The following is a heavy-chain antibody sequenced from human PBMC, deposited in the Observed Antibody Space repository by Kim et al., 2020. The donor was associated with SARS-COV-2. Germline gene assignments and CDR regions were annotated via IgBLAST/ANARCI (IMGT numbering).Heavy chain of an antibody. Sequence: GGSLRLSCAASGFTFSSYVMAWVRQAPGKGLEWVSSITGSSASIHYADSVKGRFTISRDNSKNTLYLQMNSLRAEDTAVYFCAKWLEGRSPYFECWGQGTLVTVSS. CDR1: GFTFSSYV. CDR3: AKWLEGRSPYFEC. D-gene: IGHD6-19*01. CDR2: ITGSSASI. J-gene: IGHJ4*02. V-gene: IGHV3-23*01.